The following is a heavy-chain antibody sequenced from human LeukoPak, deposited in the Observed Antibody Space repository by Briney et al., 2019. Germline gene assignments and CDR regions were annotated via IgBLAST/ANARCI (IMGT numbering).Heavy chain of an antibody. V-gene: IGHV3-30*04. CDR1: GFTFSNYA. J-gene: IGHJ4*02. CDR2: VSFHGTDK. CDR3: ARAVPSRQAIDY. Sequence: GRSLRLSCAASGFTFSNYAMHWVRQAPGKGLDWVAVVSFHGTDKFYADSVKGRFTISRDNSKNTLYLQMNGLIPEDTAVYYCARAVPSRQAIDYWGQGTLVTVSS.